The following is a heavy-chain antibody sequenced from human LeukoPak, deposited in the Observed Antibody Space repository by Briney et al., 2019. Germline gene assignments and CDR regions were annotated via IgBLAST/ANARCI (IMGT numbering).Heavy chain of an antibody. J-gene: IGHJ2*01. D-gene: IGHD6-13*01. V-gene: IGHV1-69*05. CDR1: GGAFSSYA. CDR3: ARDRKWGSSWQKYWYFDL. Sequence: ASVKVSCKASGGAFSSYAIRWVREAPGQGLEWMVGIIPIFGTANYAQKFQGRVTITTDESTSTAYMELSSLRSEDTAVYYCARDRKWGSSWQKYWYFDLWGRGTLVTVSS. CDR2: IIPIFGTA.